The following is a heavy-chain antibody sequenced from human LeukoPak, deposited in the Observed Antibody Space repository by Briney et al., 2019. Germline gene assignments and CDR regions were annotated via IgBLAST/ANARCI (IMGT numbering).Heavy chain of an antibody. J-gene: IGHJ4*02. D-gene: IGHD3-10*01. CDR2: IYYSGST. Sequence: SETLSLTCTVSGGSISSSSYYWGWIRQPPGKGLEWIGSIYYSGSTNYNPSLKSRVTISVDTSKNQFSLKLSSVTAADTAVYYCARGPLYGSGNYYYDYWGQGTLVTVSS. CDR3: ARGPLYGSGNYYYDY. V-gene: IGHV4-39*07. CDR1: GGSISSSSYY.